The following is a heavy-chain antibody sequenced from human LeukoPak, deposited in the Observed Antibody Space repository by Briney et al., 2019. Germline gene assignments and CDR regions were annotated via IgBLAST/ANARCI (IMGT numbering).Heavy chain of an antibody. V-gene: IGHV3-11*01. Sequence: GGSLRLSRAASGFTFSDYYMSWIRQAPGKGLEWVSYISSSGSTIYYADSVKGRFTISRDNAKNSLYLQMNSLRAEDTAVYYCTRLGLSDDAFDIWGQGTMVTVSS. CDR3: TRLGLSDDAFDI. CDR1: GFTFSDYY. J-gene: IGHJ3*02. CDR2: ISSSGSTI. D-gene: IGHD5-12*01.